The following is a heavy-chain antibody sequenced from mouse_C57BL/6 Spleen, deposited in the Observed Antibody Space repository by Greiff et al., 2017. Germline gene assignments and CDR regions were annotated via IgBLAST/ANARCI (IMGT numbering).Heavy chain of an antibody. CDR1: GYTFTSYW. J-gene: IGHJ2*01. CDR3: ARGTKGFDY. V-gene: IGHV1-69*01. D-gene: IGHD3-3*01. Sequence: QVQLQQPGAELVMPGASVKLSCKASGYTFTSYWMHWVKQRPGQGLEWIGEIDPSDSYTNYNQKFKGKSTLTVDKSSSTAYMQLSSLTSEDSAVYYCARGTKGFDYGGQGTTLTVSS. CDR2: IDPSDSYT.